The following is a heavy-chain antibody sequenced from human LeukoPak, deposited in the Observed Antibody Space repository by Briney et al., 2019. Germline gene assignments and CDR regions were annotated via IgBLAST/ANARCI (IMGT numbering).Heavy chain of an antibody. CDR3: ASHRDYYDSSGWDYFDY. J-gene: IGHJ4*02. D-gene: IGHD3-22*01. CDR1: GCTFSDYY. Sequence: PGGSLRLYCAASGCTFSDYYMSWIRQAPGKGLEWISYISSSGDTIFYADSVKGRFTISRDNAKNSLYLQMNSLRAEDTAVYYCASHRDYYDSSGWDYFDYWGQGTLVTVS. V-gene: IGHV3-11*04. CDR2: ISSSGDTI.